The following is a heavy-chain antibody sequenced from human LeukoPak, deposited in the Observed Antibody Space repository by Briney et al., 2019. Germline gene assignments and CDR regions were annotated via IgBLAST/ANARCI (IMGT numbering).Heavy chain of an antibody. CDR3: ARQWLVPGYFDY. V-gene: IGHV4-39*01. CDR1: GGSISSSSYY. Sequence: SETLSLTCTVSGGSISSSSYYWGWIRQPPGKGLEWIGSIYYSGSTYYNPSLKSRVTISVDTSKNQFSLKLSSVTAADTAVHYCARQWLVPGYFDYWGQGTLVTVSS. D-gene: IGHD6-19*01. J-gene: IGHJ4*02. CDR2: IYYSGST.